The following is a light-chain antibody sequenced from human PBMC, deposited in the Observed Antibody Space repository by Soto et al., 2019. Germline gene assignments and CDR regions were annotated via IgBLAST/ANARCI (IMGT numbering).Light chain of an antibody. Sequence: EIVMPQTPLSSPVTLGQPASISCRSSQRLVHTDGQTYLSWLQQRPGQPPRLLIYKIANWFSGVPDRFSGSGAGTDFTLRISTVEAEDVGVYYCMHATQFPYTFGQGTKLEIK. CDR3: MHATQFPYT. J-gene: IGKJ2*01. CDR2: KIA. CDR1: QRLVHTDGQTY. V-gene: IGKV2-24*01.